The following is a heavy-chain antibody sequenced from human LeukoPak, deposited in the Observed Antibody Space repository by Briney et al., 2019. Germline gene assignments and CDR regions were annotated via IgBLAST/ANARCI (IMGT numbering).Heavy chain of an antibody. J-gene: IGHJ6*02. CDR3: ARGAHYYDSSGYYLPYYYGMDV. Sequence: GGSLRLSCAASGFTFSSYAMSWVRQAPGKGLEWVSAISGSGGSTYYADSVKGRFTISRDNSKNSLYLQMNSLRAEDTAVYYCARGAHYYDSSGYYLPYYYGMDVWGQGTTVIVSS. CDR1: GFTFSSYA. CDR2: ISGSGGST. V-gene: IGHV3-23*01. D-gene: IGHD3-22*01.